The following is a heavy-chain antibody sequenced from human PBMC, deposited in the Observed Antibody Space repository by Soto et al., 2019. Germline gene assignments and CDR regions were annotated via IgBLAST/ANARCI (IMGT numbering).Heavy chain of an antibody. D-gene: IGHD4-4*01. V-gene: IGHV4-61*08. Sequence: SETLSLTCTVSGAALSSGGYFYTWVRQPPGKGLEWLGYIYYSGGTNYNPSLKSPVTISLDKSKSQFSLRLNFVTAADTAVYYCTREQSDYNYLDYWGQGTLVTVSS. J-gene: IGHJ4*02. CDR3: TREQSDYNYLDY. CDR2: IYYSGGT. CDR1: GAALSSGGYF.